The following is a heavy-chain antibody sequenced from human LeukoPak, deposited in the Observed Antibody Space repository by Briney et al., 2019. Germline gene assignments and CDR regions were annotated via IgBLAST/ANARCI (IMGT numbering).Heavy chain of an antibody. V-gene: IGHV3-23*01. CDR3: ARPYSSSVQRYFDY. Sequence: PGGSLRLSCAASGFTFSSHAMSWVRQAPGKGLEWVSAISVSVDNTYYADSVKGRFTISRDNSKNTLYLQMNSLRAEDTAVYYCARPYSSSVQRYFDYWGQGTLVTVSS. J-gene: IGHJ4*02. D-gene: IGHD2-2*01. CDR1: GFTFSSHA. CDR2: ISVSVDNT.